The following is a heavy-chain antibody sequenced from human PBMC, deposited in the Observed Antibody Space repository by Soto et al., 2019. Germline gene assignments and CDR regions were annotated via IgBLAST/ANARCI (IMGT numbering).Heavy chain of an antibody. V-gene: IGHV1-8*01. CDR3: ARMATFGSLNWFDP. J-gene: IGHJ5*02. Sequence: DSVRVSCKASGYSFTNNDVSWVRQATGQGLEWMGWMNPGSGDTGYAQKFHGRVTMTRDISIAKAYMELSSLRSDDTAIYYCARMATFGSLNWFDPWGQGTLVNDPS. CDR1: GYSFTNND. CDR2: MNPGSGDT. D-gene: IGHD3-16*01.